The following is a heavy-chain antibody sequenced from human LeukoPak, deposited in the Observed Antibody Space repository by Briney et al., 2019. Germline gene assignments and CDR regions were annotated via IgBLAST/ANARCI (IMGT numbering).Heavy chain of an antibody. J-gene: IGHJ4*02. CDR1: GGSISSYY. D-gene: IGHD3-3*01. CDR2: IYYSGST. Sequence: SETLSLTCTVSGGSISSYYWSWIRQPPGRGLEWIGYIYYSGSTNYNPSLKSRVTISVDTSKNQFSLKLSSVTAADTAVYYCAREAQPYYDFWSGYFEGLDYWGQGTLVTVSS. V-gene: IGHV4-59*01. CDR3: AREAQPYYDFWSGYFEGLDY.